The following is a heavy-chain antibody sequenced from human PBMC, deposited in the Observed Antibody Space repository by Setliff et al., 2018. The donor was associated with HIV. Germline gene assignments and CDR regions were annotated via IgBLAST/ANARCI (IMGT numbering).Heavy chain of an antibody. J-gene: IGHJ6*03. V-gene: IGHV1-18*01. CDR2: ISVYNGNT. D-gene: IGHD3-16*01. Sequence: ASVKVSCKASGYTFTSYGISWVRQAPGQGLEWMGWISVYNGNTNHAQKLQGRVTMTTDTSTSTAYMELRSLRSDDTAVYYCARRGHEVYDYYHYYYYMDVWGKGTTVTVSS. CDR3: ARRGHEVYDYYHYYYYMDV. CDR1: GYTFTSYG.